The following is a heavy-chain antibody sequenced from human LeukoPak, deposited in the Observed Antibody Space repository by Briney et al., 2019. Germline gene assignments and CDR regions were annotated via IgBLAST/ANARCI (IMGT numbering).Heavy chain of an antibody. Sequence: SETLSLTCSVSGGSMSDYYWSWIQQPPGKGLEWIAYIFYSGSTNYNPSLKSRVTISVDTSKKQFSLKMRSVTAADTAVYYCASFPNTLDAFDVWGQGTMVTVSS. D-gene: IGHD1/OR15-1a*01. V-gene: IGHV4-59*08. CDR2: IFYSGST. CDR1: GGSMSDYY. J-gene: IGHJ3*01. CDR3: ASFPNTLDAFDV.